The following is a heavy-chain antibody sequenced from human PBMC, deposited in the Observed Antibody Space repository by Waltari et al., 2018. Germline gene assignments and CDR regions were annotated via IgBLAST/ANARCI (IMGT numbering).Heavy chain of an antibody. J-gene: IGHJ4*02. CDR2: IYYSGST. D-gene: IGHD3-10*01. Sequence: QLQLQESGPGLVKPSETLSLTCTVSGGSISSSSYYWGWIRQPPGKGLEWIGSIYYSGSTYYNPSLNSRVTISVDTSKNQFSLKLSSVTAADTAVYYCARDKQGVVDYWGQGTLVTVSS. CDR1: GGSISSSSYY. CDR3: ARDKQGVVDY. V-gene: IGHV4-39*07.